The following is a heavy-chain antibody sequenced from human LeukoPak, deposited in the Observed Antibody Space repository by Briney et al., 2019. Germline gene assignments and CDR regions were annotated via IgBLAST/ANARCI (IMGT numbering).Heavy chain of an antibody. V-gene: IGHV4-59*12. D-gene: IGHD6-19*01. CDR2: IYYSGST. CDR3: ARPVRCSATTCTGPFDY. J-gene: IGHJ4*02. Sequence: SETLSLTCTVSGGSISSYYWSWIRQPPGKGLEWIGYIYYSGSTNYNPSLKSRVTISVDTSKNQFSLKLSSVTASDTAVYYCARPVRCSATTCTGPFDYWGQGTLVTVSS. CDR1: GGSISSYY.